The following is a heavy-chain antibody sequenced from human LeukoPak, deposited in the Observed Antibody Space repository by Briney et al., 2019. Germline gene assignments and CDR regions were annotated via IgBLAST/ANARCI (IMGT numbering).Heavy chain of an antibody. J-gene: IGHJ5*02. CDR1: GYTFTSYG. V-gene: IGHV1-18*01. Sequence: ASVKVSCKASGYTFTSYGISWVRQAPGQGLEWMGWISAYNGNTNYAQKLQGRVTMTTDTSTSTAYTELSSLRSEDTAVYYCAREGVAATLNWFDPWGQGTLVTVSS. CDR3: AREGVAATLNWFDP. CDR2: ISAYNGNT. D-gene: IGHD2-15*01.